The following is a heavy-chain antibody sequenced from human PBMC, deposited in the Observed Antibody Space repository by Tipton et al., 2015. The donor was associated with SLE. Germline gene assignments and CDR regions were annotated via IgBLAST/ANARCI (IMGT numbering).Heavy chain of an antibody. Sequence: SLRLSCSASGFTFSSYAMHWVRQAPGKGLEYVSAISSNGGSTYYADSVKGRFTISRDNSKNTLYLQMNSLRAEDTAVYYCAKDHSSGCLNYWGQGTLVTVSS. D-gene: IGHD6-19*01. CDR2: ISSNGGST. J-gene: IGHJ4*02. CDR1: GFTFSSYA. CDR3: AKDHSSGCLNY. V-gene: IGHV3-64*04.